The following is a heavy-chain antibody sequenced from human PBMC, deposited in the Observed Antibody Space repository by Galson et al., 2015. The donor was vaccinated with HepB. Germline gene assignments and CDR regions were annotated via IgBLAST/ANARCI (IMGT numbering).Heavy chain of an antibody. CDR1: GFTFSGSA. D-gene: IGHD6-19*01. CDR2: IRSKANSYAT. CDR3: TSLLYSSGRAY. Sequence: SLRLSCAASGFTFSGSAMHWVRQASGKGLEWVGRIRSKANSYATAYAASVKGRFTISRDDSRNTAYLQMNSLKTEDTAVYYCTSLLYSSGRAYWGQGTLVTVSS. V-gene: IGHV3-73*01. J-gene: IGHJ4*02.